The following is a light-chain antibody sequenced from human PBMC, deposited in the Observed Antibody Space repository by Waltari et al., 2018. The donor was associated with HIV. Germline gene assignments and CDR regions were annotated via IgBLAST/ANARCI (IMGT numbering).Light chain of an antibody. V-gene: IGLV3-21*02. CDR1: NIGSKS. J-gene: IGLJ2*01. CDR2: ADR. CDR3: QVWESSSDHVV. Sequence: SYVLTQSPSVSVALGQTASIACGGNNIGSKSVHWYQQKPGQAPALVIYADRDRPSGIPERFSGSNSGHTATLSIGRVEAGDEADYYCQVWESSSDHVVIGGGTKLTV.